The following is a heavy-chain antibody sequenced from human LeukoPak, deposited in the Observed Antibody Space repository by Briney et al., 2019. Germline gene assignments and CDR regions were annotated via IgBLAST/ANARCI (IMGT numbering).Heavy chain of an antibody. CDR3: ASFMTPNRQLLHDY. Sequence: ASVKVSCKASGYTFTGYYMHWVRQAPGQGLEWMGRINPNSGGTNYAQKFQGRVTMTRDTSISTAYMELSSLRSEDTAVYYCASFMTPNRQLLHDYWGQGTLVTVSS. CDR2: INPNSGGT. D-gene: IGHD2-2*01. J-gene: IGHJ4*02. CDR1: GYTFTGYY. V-gene: IGHV1-2*06.